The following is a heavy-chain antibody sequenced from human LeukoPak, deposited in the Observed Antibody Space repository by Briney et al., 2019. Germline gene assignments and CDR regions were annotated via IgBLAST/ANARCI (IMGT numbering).Heavy chain of an antibody. CDR2: INSGGDYK. Sequence: GGSLTLSCAASGFTFSSYAMSWVRQAPGKGLEWVSSINSGGDYKYYADSVKGRFTTSRDNAKNSLSLQLNSLRVEETAIYYCARGHYDVLASSYKWTPDYWGQGTLVTVSS. J-gene: IGHJ4*02. V-gene: IGHV3-21*01. CDR3: ARGHYDVLASSYKWTPDY. CDR1: GFTFSSYA. D-gene: IGHD3-9*01.